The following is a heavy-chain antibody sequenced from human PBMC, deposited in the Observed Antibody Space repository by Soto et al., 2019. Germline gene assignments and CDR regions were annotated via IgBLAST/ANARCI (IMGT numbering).Heavy chain of an antibody. CDR1: GGSISSGGYS. J-gene: IGHJ6*02. CDR2: IYHSGST. V-gene: IGHV4-30-2*03. CDR3: ARREAMAYYYYGMDV. D-gene: IGHD5-18*01. Sequence: SETLSLTCAVSGGSISSGGYSWGWIRQPPGKGLEWIGYIYHSGSTYYNPSLKSRVTISVDTSKNQFSLKLSSVTAADTAVYYCARREAMAYYYYGMDVWGQGTTVTVSS.